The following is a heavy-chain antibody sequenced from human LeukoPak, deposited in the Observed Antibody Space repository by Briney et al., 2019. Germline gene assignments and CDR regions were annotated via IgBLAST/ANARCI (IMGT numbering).Heavy chain of an antibody. CDR1: GYTFTCYY. D-gene: IGHD3-22*01. CDR2: INPNSGGT. CDR3: ARDIRVTYYYDSSGYGPIDY. J-gene: IGHJ4*02. Sequence: ASVKVSCKASGYTFTCYYMHWVRQAPGQGLEWMGWINPNSGGTNYAQKFQGRVTMTRDTSISTAYMELSRLRSDDTAVYYCARDIRVTYYYDSSGYGPIDYWGQGTLVTVSS. V-gene: IGHV1-2*02.